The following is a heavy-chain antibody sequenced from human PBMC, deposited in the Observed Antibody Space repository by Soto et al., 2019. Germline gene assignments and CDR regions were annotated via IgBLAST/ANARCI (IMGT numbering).Heavy chain of an antibody. V-gene: IGHV4-4*02. J-gene: IGHJ4*02. D-gene: IGHD6-19*01. Sequence: QVLLQESGPGLVQPSGTLSLSCVVSGVSISSNYYWGWVRQPPGKGLEWLGDISHIGSVNYNPSLKSRVTISMDKSQNQFSRKVNSVTAADTAVYYCARSFGWYAIDYWGLGTLVIVSS. CDR2: ISHIGSV. CDR1: GVSISSNYY. CDR3: ARSFGWYAIDY.